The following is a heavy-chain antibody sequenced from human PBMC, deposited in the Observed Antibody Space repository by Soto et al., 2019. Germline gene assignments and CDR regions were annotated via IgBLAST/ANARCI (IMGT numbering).Heavy chain of an antibody. CDR3: ARCTVDTIVTSGWCHYLDP. CDR2: VSGSGGTT. V-gene: IGHV3-23*01. Sequence: EVQLLDSGGGLVQPGGSLRLSCAASGFTFSSSAMSWVRQAPGTGLEWVSAVSGSGGTTYYADSVRGRFTISRGNSKNTLYLQMNSLRAEDTAIYFCARCTVDTIVTSGWCHYLDPWGQGTLVSVSS. J-gene: IGHJ5*02. CDR1: GFTFSSSA. D-gene: IGHD6-19*01.